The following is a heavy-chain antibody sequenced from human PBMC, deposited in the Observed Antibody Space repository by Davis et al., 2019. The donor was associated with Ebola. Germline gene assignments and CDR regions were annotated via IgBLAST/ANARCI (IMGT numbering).Heavy chain of an antibody. CDR2: INPNSGGT. D-gene: IGHD6-13*01. Sequence: ASVKVSCKASGYTFTSYYMHWVRQAPGQGLEWMGWINPNSGGTNYAQKFQGWVTMTRNTSISTAYMELSSLRSEDTAVYYCARVGPPAAAVDYWGQGTLVTVSS. J-gene: IGHJ4*02. CDR1: GYTFTSYY. V-gene: IGHV1-2*04. CDR3: ARVGPPAAAVDY.